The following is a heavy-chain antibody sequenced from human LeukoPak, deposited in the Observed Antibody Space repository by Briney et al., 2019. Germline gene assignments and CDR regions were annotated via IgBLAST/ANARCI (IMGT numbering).Heavy chain of an antibody. D-gene: IGHD3-22*01. CDR2: IYYSET. CDR1: GVSITSYY. V-gene: IGHV4-59*13. J-gene: IGHJ4*02. CDR3: AGGNFYNSGGHPWHFHY. Sequence: SETLSLTCTVAGVSITSYYWGWIRQPPGKGLEWIGYIYYSETNYNSSLKSRVTISEDRSKNQFSLHLTSVTAADTAVYYCAGGNFYNSGGHPWHFHYWGQGILVTVSS.